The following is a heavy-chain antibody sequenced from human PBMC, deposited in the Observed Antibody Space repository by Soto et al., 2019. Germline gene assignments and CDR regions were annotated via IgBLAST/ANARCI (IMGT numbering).Heavy chain of an antibody. D-gene: IGHD6-25*01. Sequence: EVQLVESGGGLVQPGGSLRLSCAASGFTFSSYWMSWVRQAPGKGLEWVANIKQDGSEKYYVDSVKGRFTISRDNAKNSLYLQMNSLRAEDTVVYYCARDANKRAMDVWGQGTTVTVSS. CDR1: GFTFSSYW. V-gene: IGHV3-7*05. CDR3: ARDANKRAMDV. CDR2: IKQDGSEK. J-gene: IGHJ6*02.